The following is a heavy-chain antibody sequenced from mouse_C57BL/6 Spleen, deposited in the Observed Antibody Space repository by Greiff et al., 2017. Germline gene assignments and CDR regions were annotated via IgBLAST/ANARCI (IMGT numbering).Heavy chain of an antibody. D-gene: IGHD1-1*01. CDR2: IDPENGDT. Sequence: EVQLQESGAELVRPGASVKLSCTASGFNIKDDYMHWVKQRPEQGLEWIGWIDPENGDTEYASKFQGKATITADTSSNTAYLQLSSLTSEDTAVYYCTPSSLFAYGGQGTLVTVSA. CDR1: GFNIKDDY. CDR3: TPSSLFAY. V-gene: IGHV14-4*01. J-gene: IGHJ3*01.